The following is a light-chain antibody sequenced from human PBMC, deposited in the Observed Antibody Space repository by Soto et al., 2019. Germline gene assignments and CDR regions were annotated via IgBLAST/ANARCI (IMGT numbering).Light chain of an antibody. V-gene: IGKV3D-20*01. CDR3: QQYGTSLT. J-gene: IGKJ4*01. CDR2: DVS. Sequence: EIVLTQSPATLSLSPGERATLSCGASESVSRYYLGWYQQKPGLAPRLLIFDVSNRASCTPDEFSGSGSRTVFTMTISRMEPEYCSVDTCQQYGTSLTFGGGTNVEIK. CDR1: ESVSRYY.